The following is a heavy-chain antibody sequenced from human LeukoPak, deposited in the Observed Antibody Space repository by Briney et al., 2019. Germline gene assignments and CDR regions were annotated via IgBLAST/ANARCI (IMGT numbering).Heavy chain of an antibody. J-gene: IGHJ4*02. V-gene: IGHV4-34*01. CDR3: ARGRYHYDSSGYYYYFDY. D-gene: IGHD3-22*01. CDR2: INHSGST. Sequence: TSETLSLTCAVYGGSFSGYYWSWIRQPPGKGLEWIGEINHSGSTNYNPSLKSRVTISVDTSKNQFSLKLSSVTAADTAVYYCARGRYHYDSSGYYYYFDYWGQGTLVTVSS. CDR1: GGSFSGYY.